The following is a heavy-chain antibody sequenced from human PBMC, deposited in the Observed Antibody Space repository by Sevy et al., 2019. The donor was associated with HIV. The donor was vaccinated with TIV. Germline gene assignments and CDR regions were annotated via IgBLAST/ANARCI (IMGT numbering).Heavy chain of an antibody. D-gene: IGHD3-3*01. V-gene: IGHV4-59*01. J-gene: IGHJ5*02. Sequence: SETLSLTCTVSGGSISSYYWSWIRQPPGKGLEWIGYIYYSGSTNYNPSLKSRVTISVDTSKNHFSLKLSSVTAADTAVYYSARAIPGYYDFWSGYPNGFDPWGQGTLVSVSS. CDR2: IYYSGST. CDR1: GGSISSYY. CDR3: ARAIPGYYDFWSGYPNGFDP.